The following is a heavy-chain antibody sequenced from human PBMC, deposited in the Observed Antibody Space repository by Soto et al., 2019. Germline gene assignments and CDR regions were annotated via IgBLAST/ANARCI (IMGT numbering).Heavy chain of an antibody. CDR2: IIPILGIA. J-gene: IGHJ6*03. D-gene: IGHD1-26*01. CDR1: GGTFSSYT. V-gene: IGHV1-69*02. CDR3: ARGAEYYYYMDV. Sequence: QVQLVQSGAEVKKPGSSVKVSCKASGGTFSSYTISWVRQAPGQGLEWMGRIIPILGIANYAQKFQGRVTITADKSTSTAYMELSSLRSEDTAVYYXARGAEYYYYMDVWGKGTTVTVSS.